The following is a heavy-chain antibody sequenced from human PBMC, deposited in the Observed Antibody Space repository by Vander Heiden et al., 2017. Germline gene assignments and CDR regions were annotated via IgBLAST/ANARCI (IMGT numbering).Heavy chain of an antibody. CDR3: ARPDYDSSVLPVYHALDV. J-gene: IGHJ6*02. D-gene: IGHD3-22*01. CDR2: TKQDGSEK. V-gene: IGHV3-7*01. CDR1: GFTFRSYW. Sequence: EVQLVESGGGLVQPGGSLRLSCEASGFTFRSYWMSWVRQAPGKGLEWVANTKQDGSEKYYLDSVNGRFTISRDNAKNSLYLQMNSLRAEDTAVYYCARPDYDSSVLPVYHALDVWGQGTTVTVSS.